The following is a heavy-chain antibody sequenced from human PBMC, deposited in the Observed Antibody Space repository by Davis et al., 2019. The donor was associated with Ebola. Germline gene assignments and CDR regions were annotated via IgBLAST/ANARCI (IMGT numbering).Heavy chain of an antibody. CDR1: GGSISSYY. Sequence: MPSETLSLTCTVSGGSISSYYWSWIRQPPGKGLEWIGYIYYSGSTNYNPSLKSRVTISVDTSKNQFSLKLSSVTAADTAVYDCARGYDILTGYGSGFDPWGQGTLVTVSS. CDR3: ARGYDILTGYGSGFDP. J-gene: IGHJ5*02. D-gene: IGHD3-9*01. V-gene: IGHV4-59*01. CDR2: IYYSGST.